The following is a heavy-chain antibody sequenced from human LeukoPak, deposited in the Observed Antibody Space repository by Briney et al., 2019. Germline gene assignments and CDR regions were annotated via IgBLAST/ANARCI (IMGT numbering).Heavy chain of an antibody. CDR3: ARPSRTYYYGSGGYIYAFDI. CDR1: GGSFSGYY. CDR2: INHSGST. Sequence: SETLSLTCAVYGGSFSGYYWSWIRQPPGKGLEWIGEINHSGSTNYNPSLKSRVTISVDTSKNQFSLKLSSVTAADTAVYYCARPSRTYYYGSGGYIYAFDIWGQGTMVTVSS. V-gene: IGHV4-34*01. D-gene: IGHD3-10*01. J-gene: IGHJ3*02.